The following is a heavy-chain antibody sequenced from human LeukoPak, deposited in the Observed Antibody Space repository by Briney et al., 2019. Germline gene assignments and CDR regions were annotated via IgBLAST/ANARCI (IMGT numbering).Heavy chain of an antibody. D-gene: IGHD6-6*01. Sequence: SETLSLTCTVSGGSISSHYWSWIRQPPGKGLEWIGYIYYSGSTNYNPSLKSRVTISVDTSKNQFSLKLSSVSAADTAVYYCARAYSSSLVLTVFDPWGQGTLVTVSS. V-gene: IGHV4-59*11. CDR2: IYYSGST. CDR3: ARAYSSSLVLTVFDP. J-gene: IGHJ5*02. CDR1: GGSISSHY.